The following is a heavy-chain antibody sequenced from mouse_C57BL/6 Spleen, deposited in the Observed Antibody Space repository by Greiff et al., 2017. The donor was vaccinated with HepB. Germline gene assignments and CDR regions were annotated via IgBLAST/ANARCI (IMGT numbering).Heavy chain of an antibody. CDR1: GFTFSNYW. D-gene: IGHD2-5*01. Sequence: EVKLEESGGGLVQPGGSMKLSCVASGFTFSNYWMNWVRQSPEKGLEWVAQIRLKSDNYATHYAESVKGRFTISRDDSKSSVYLQMNNLRAEDTGIYYCTGNSKYYYAMDYWGQGTSVTVSS. J-gene: IGHJ4*01. V-gene: IGHV6-3*01. CDR2: IRLKSDNYAT. CDR3: TGNSKYYYAMDY.